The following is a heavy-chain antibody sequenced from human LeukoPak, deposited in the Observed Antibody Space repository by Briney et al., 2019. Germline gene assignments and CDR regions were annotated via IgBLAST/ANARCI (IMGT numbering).Heavy chain of an antibody. D-gene: IGHD3-22*01. J-gene: IGHJ4*02. V-gene: IGHV1-18*01. Sequence: ASVKVSCKTSGYTFTSYGLTWVRQAPGQGLEWMGWISTYNGNTNYAQNLQGRVTMTTDTPTSTAYMELRSLRSDDTAVYYCARASYSYDINGWVPFDYWGQGTLVTVSS. CDR3: ARASYSYDINGWVPFDY. CDR1: GYTFTSYG. CDR2: ISTYNGNT.